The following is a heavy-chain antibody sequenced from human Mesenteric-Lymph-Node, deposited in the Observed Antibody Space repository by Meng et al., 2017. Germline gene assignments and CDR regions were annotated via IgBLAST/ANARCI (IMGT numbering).Heavy chain of an antibody. CDR1: GGTFSSYA. D-gene: IGHD3-3*01. V-gene: IGHV1-69*13. Sequence: SVKVSCKASGGTFSSYAISWVRQAPGQGLEWMGGIIPIFGTANYAQKFQGRVTITADESTSTAYMELSSLRSEDPAVYYCAREPGGYCRFLERSKGSCYYYGMDVWGQGTTVTVSS. CDR2: IIPIFGTA. J-gene: IGHJ6*02. CDR3: AREPGGYCRFLERSKGSCYYYGMDV.